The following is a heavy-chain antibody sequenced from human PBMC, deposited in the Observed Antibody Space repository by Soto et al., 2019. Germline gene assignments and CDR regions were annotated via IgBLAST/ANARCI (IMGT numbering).Heavy chain of an antibody. V-gene: IGHV4-39*01. CDR3: ARLWSYGSGSYGYY. Sequence: SETLSLTCTVSGGSISSSSYYWGWIRQPPGKGLERIGSIYYSGSTYYNPSLKSRVTISVDTSKNQFSLKLSSVTAADTAAYYCARLWSYGSGSYGYYWGQGTLVTVSS. J-gene: IGHJ4*02. CDR1: GGSISSSSYY. D-gene: IGHD3-10*01. CDR2: IYYSGST.